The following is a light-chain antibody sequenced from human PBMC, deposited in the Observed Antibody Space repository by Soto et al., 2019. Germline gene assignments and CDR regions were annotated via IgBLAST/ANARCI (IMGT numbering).Light chain of an antibody. CDR3: VQTHQSYT. Sequence: DVVMTQSPLSLPVTPGEPASISCRSSQSLLHSDGYNYLEWYLQKPGQSPQLLIYLGSSRASGVPDRISGSAAGTDFTLKISRVEDEDVGLYCHVQTHQSYTFGQGTKLEIK. V-gene: IGKV2-28*01. CDR2: LGS. CDR1: QSLLHSDGYNY. J-gene: IGKJ2*01.